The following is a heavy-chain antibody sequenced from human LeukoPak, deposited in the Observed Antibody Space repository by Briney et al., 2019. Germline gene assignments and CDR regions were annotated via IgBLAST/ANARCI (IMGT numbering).Heavy chain of an antibody. J-gene: IGHJ3*02. Sequence: RAGGSLRLSCAASGYTFDDYGMSWVRQAPGKGLEWVSGINWNGGSTGYADSVKGRFTISRDNAKNSLYLQMNSLRAEDTALYYCARDSRGYGNDAFDIWGQGTMVTVSS. CDR2: INWNGGST. CDR1: GYTFDDYG. CDR3: ARDSRGYGNDAFDI. D-gene: IGHD3-22*01. V-gene: IGHV3-20*04.